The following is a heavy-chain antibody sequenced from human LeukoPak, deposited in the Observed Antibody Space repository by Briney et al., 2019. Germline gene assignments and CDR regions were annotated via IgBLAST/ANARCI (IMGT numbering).Heavy chain of an antibody. CDR3: ARDGITIFGVVLSYFDY. CDR1: GFTVSRNY. J-gene: IGHJ4*02. CDR2: IYSGGST. Sequence: GGSLRLSCAASGFTVSRNYMSWVRQAPGKGLEWGSFIYSGGSTYYAASGKGRFTISRDNSKNTLYLQMNSLRAEDTAVYYCARDGITIFGVVLSYFDYWGQGTLVTVSS. V-gene: IGHV3-66*02. D-gene: IGHD3-3*01.